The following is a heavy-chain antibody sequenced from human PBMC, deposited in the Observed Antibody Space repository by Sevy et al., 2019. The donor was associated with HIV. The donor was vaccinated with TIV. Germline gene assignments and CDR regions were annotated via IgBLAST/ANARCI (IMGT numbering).Heavy chain of an antibody. CDR2: INQGGSQE. CDR1: GLTFSSYW. Sequence: GGYLRLSCAASGLTFSSYWMTWVRQAPGKGLEWVANINQGGSQEYYVDSVKGRFTISRDNAKNSLYLQINSLRAEDTAVYYCATIVPAGVPAEYFQHWGQGTLVTVSS. CDR3: ATIVPAGVPAEYFQH. V-gene: IGHV3-7*01. D-gene: IGHD2-2*01. J-gene: IGHJ1*01.